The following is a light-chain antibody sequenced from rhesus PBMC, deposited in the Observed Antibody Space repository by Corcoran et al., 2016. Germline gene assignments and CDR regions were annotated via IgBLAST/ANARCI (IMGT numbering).Light chain of an antibody. CDR2: RAS. J-gene: IGKJ4*01. CDR1: QSLRNY. V-gene: IGKV1S9*01. CDR3: QQGYSYPLT. Sequence: DIQMTQSPSSLSASVGDRVTITCQASQSLRNYLNWYQQKAGKIPKLLIYRASSLQSGIPSRFSGSGSGTNFILTSSSLQPEDFATYYCQQGYSYPLTFGGGTKVELK.